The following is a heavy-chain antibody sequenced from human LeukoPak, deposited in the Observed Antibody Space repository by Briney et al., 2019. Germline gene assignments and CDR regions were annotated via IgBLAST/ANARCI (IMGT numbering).Heavy chain of an antibody. Sequence: GGSLRLSCVVSGFTLSSYAMSWVRQAPGKGRGWVAATSGSDSGKYHADSVRGRFTISRDNSKNTVYLQMNRLRAEDTAVYYCARDPGYSSSRGAFDIWGQGTKVTVSS. CDR3: ARDPGYSSSRGAFDI. CDR1: GFTLSSYA. J-gene: IGHJ3*02. CDR2: TSGSDSGK. V-gene: IGHV3-23*01. D-gene: IGHD6-19*01.